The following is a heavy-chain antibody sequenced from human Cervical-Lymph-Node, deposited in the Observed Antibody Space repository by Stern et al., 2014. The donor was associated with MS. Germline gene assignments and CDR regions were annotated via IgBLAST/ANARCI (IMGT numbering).Heavy chain of an antibody. CDR1: GYTFTSYW. CDR2: IFPGGSDI. Sequence: EVQLVESGPEVKRPGESLKISCQASGYTFTSYWIGWVRQMPGKGLEWIAIIFPGGSDISYSPSFQGQVTISADKSSSTAYLKWNNLKASDTAIYYCARQRYFDYWGQGTLVTVSS. V-gene: IGHV5-51*01. J-gene: IGHJ4*02. CDR3: ARQRYFDY.